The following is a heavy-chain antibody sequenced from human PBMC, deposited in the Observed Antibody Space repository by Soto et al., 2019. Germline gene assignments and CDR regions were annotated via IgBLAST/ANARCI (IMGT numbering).Heavy chain of an antibody. J-gene: IGHJ4*02. CDR3: ARTYGDCFDY. V-gene: IGHV4-59*01. D-gene: IGHD4-17*01. Sequence: QMQLQESGPGLVKPSETLSLTCTVSGGSIRSYYWSWIRQPPGKGLEWIGNIYYSGSTNYNPSLKIRVTISVDTSKNQFSLKLSSVTAADTAVYYCARTYGDCFDYWGQGTLVTVSS. CDR2: IYYSGST. CDR1: GGSIRSYY.